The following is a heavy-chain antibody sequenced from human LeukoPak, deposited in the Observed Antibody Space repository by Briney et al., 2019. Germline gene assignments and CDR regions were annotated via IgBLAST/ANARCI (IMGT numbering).Heavy chain of an antibody. J-gene: IGHJ6*03. V-gene: IGHV4-34*01. Sequence: SETLSLTCAVSGGSFSGHYWTWIRQPPGKGLQWIGEVNDRGSTNYNPSLKSRLTISEDKSKKQFSLRLPSVTAADTAVYYCVRGVVSGRFGDYYYMDVWGKGTTVTVSS. CDR1: GGSFSGHY. CDR3: VRGVVSGRFGDYYYMDV. D-gene: IGHD3-16*01. CDR2: VNDRGST.